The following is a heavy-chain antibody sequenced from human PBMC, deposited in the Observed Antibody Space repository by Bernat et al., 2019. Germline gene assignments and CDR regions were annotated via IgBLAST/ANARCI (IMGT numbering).Heavy chain of an antibody. V-gene: IGHV3-48*01. J-gene: IGHJ4*02. CDR2: ISSSNTI. CDR1: GFTFSSYS. CDR3: ARTDYFDY. Sequence: EVQLVESGGGLVQPGGSLRLSCAASGFTFSSYSMSWVRQAPGKGLEWVSYISSSNTIYYADSVKGRFTISRDNAKNSLYLQVNSLRAGDTALYYCARTDYFDYWGQGTLVTVSS.